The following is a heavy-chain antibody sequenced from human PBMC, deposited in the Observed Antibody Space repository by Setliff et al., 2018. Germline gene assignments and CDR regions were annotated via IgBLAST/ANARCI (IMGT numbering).Heavy chain of an antibody. D-gene: IGHD6-13*01. CDR2: IKEDGSEK. J-gene: IGHJ3*02. V-gene: IGHV3-7*01. Sequence: PGGSLRLSCAASRFTFSNYWMSWVRQAPGKGLEWVANIKEDGSEKYYVDSVKGRFTISRDNAKNSLDLQMDSLRAEDTAVYYCARSFGSAAGPTRYAFDIWGQGTMVTVSS. CDR3: ARSFGSAAGPTRYAFDI. CDR1: RFTFSNYW.